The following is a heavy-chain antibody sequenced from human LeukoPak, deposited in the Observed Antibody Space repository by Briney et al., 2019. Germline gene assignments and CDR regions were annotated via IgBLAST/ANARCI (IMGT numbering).Heavy chain of an antibody. J-gene: IGHJ6*02. CDR3: ARGLDGDYDYYYYYGMDV. D-gene: IGHD4-17*01. CDR1: GGSFSGYY. V-gene: IGHV4-34*01. Sequence: KTSETLSLTCAVYGGSFSGYYWSWIRQPPGKGLEWIGEINHSGSTNYNPSLKSRVTISVDTSKNQFYLKLSSVTAADTAVYYCARGLDGDYDYYYYYGMDVWGQGTTVTVSS. CDR2: INHSGST.